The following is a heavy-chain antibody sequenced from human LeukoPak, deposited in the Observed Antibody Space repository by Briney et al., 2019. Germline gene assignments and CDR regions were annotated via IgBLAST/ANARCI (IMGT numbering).Heavy chain of an antibody. CDR2: ISAYNGNT. CDR1: GYTFTSYG. Sequence: GASVKVSCKASGYTFTSYGISWVRQAPGQGLEWMGWISAYNGNTNYAQNLQGRVTMTTDTSTSTAYMELRSLRSDDTAVYYCATYYHDSSGYYYGFDYWGQGTLVTVSS. J-gene: IGHJ4*02. D-gene: IGHD3-22*01. CDR3: ATYYHDSSGYYYGFDY. V-gene: IGHV1-18*01.